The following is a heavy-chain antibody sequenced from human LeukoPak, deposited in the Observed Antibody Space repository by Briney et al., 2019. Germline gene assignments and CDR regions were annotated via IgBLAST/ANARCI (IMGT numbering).Heavy chain of an antibody. D-gene: IGHD2-15*01. V-gene: IGHV1-18*01. CDR3: ARDRLGYCGGGSCLLFGY. J-gene: IGHJ4*02. Sequence: ASVKVSCKASGYTFASYGISWVRQAPGQGLEWMGWISVDIGNTNYAQSLQGRVSMTRDISTTIVYMELTSLRSDDTAVYYCARDRLGYCGGGSCLLFGYWGQGTLVTVSS. CDR2: ISVDIGNT. CDR1: GYTFASYG.